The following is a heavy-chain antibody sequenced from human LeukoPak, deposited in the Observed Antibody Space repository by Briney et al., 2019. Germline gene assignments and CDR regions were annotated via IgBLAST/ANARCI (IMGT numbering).Heavy chain of an antibody. CDR1: GFTFSSYA. CDR3: AKAPLNYYDSSGYTGGALDI. J-gene: IGHJ3*02. D-gene: IGHD3-22*01. Sequence: GGSLRLSCAASGFTFSSYAMSWVRQAPGKGLEWVSAISGSGGSTYYADSVKGRFTISRDNSKNTLYLQMNSLRAEDTAVYYCAKAPLNYYDSSGYTGGALDIWGQGTMVTVSS. V-gene: IGHV3-23*01. CDR2: ISGSGGST.